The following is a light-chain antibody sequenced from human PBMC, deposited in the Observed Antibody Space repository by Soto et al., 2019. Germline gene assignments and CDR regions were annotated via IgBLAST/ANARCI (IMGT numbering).Light chain of an antibody. CDR2: ATS. J-gene: IGKJ4*01. CDR3: QKYNSAPLT. V-gene: IGKV1-27*01. CDR1: QGIAPY. Sequence: DVQMTQSPSSLSAFVGDRVTITCRASQGIAPYLAWFQQKPGKVPKLLIYATSTLQSGVPSRFSGSGSGTDFTLTINSLQPEDVGNYYCQKYNSAPLTFGGGNKVEIK.